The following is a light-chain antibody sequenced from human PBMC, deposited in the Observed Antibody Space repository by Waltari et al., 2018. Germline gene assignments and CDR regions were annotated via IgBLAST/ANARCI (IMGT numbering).Light chain of an antibody. Sequence: SYVVTQSPSVSVAPGETARITCGGDNIGSKSVHWYPQRPGQAPVLVISYDSDRPSGIPDGFSGSNSGNTATLTISWVEAEDEADYYCLVWHSTSDHHGVFGGGTKLTVL. CDR3: LVWHSTSDHHGV. V-gene: IGLV3-21*04. J-gene: IGLJ2*01. CDR1: NIGSKS. CDR2: YDS.